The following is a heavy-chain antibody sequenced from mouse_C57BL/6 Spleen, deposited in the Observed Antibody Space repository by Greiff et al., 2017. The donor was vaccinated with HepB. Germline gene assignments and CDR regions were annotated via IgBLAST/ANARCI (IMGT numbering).Heavy chain of an antibody. CDR1: GYTFTSYG. CDR2: IYPRSGNT. CDR3: ASPITTVVATRAMDY. Sequence: QVQLQQSGAELARPGASVKLSCKASGYTFTSYGISWVKQRTGQGLEWIGEIYPRSGNTYYNEKFKGKATLTADKSSSTAYMELRSLTSEDSAVYFCASPITTVVATRAMDYWGQGTSVTVSS. D-gene: IGHD1-1*01. J-gene: IGHJ4*01. V-gene: IGHV1-81*01.